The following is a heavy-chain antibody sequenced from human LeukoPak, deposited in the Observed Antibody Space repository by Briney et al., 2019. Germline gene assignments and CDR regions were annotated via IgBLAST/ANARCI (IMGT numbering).Heavy chain of an antibody. CDR1: GGSISGTYY. Sequence: SETLSLTCTVSGGSISGTYYWRWIRQPPGKGLEWIGYIYYTGTTDSNPSLKSRVTISLDTSKNQFSLNLSSVAAADTAVYYCARRWVYDKRAFDAWGQGTMVTVSS. CDR3: ARRWVYDKRAFDA. D-gene: IGHD3-16*01. CDR2: IYYTGTT. J-gene: IGHJ3*01. V-gene: IGHV4-59*08.